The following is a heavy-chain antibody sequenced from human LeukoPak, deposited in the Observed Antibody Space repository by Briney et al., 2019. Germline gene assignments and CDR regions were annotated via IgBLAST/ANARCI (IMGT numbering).Heavy chain of an antibody. Sequence: GRSLRLSCAASGFTFSSYAMHWVRQAPGKGLEWVAVISYDGSNKYYADSVKGRLTISRDNSKNTLYLQMNSLRAEDTAVYYCAKDIRRLQLERLGDYWGQGTLVTVSS. J-gene: IGHJ4*02. CDR1: GFTFSSYA. D-gene: IGHD1-1*01. V-gene: IGHV3-30-3*01. CDR2: ISYDGSNK. CDR3: AKDIRRLQLERLGDY.